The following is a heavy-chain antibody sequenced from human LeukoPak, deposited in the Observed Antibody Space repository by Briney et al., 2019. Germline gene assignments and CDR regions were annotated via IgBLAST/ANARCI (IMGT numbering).Heavy chain of an antibody. V-gene: IGHV3-53*01. CDR2: IYSGVGT. Sequence: GGSLRLSCAASGFNVNSNYMSWVRQAPGKGLEWVSVIYSGVGTFYAGSVKGRFTISRDNSKNTLYLQMNSLRAEDTAVYYCAKDSSGPVYWGQGTLVTVSS. CDR1: GFNVNSNY. CDR3: AKDSSGPVY. J-gene: IGHJ4*02. D-gene: IGHD6-19*01.